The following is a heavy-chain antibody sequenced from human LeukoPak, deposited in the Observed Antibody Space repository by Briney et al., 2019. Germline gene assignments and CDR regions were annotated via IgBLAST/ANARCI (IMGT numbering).Heavy chain of an antibody. CDR3: VRGYGGDDNWFDP. CDR2: INSDGSNT. CDR1: GFTFSSYW. Sequence: GGSLRLSCAASGFTFSSYWMHWVRQTPGKGLVWVARINSDGSNTRYADSVEGRFTISRENAKNTLYLQMNSLRGEDTAVYYCVRGYGGDDNWFDPWGQGTPVTVSS. D-gene: IGHD4-23*01. J-gene: IGHJ5*02. V-gene: IGHV3-74*01.